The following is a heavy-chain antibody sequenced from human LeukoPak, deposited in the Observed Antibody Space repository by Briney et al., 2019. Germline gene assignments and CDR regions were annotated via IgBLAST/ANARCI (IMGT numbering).Heavy chain of an antibody. CDR1: GFTFSIYD. CDR3: AKKGQADDGGKLD. CDR2: IDRGVGST. J-gene: IGHJ4*02. V-gene: IGHV3-23*01. Sequence: GGSLRLSCAASGFTFSIYDLSWVRQAPGKGLECVSAIDRGVGSTYYADSVKGRFTISRDNSKNTLYLQMNNLRVDDTAVYYCAKKGQADDGGKLDWGQGTLVTVSS.